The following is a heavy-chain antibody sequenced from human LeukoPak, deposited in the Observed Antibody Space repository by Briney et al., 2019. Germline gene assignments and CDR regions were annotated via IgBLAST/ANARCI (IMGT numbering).Heavy chain of an antibody. CDR2: IIPVFGTA. D-gene: IGHD1-7*01. CDR1: GGTFSSYA. CDR3: ATDRKAGITGTKVARNLDY. J-gene: IGHJ4*02. Sequence: GASVKVSCKASGGTFSSYAISWVRQAPGQGLEWMGGIIPVFGTANYAQKFQGRVTITADESTSTAYMELSSLRSEDTAVYYCATDRKAGITGTKVARNLDYWGQGTLVTVSS. V-gene: IGHV1-69*13.